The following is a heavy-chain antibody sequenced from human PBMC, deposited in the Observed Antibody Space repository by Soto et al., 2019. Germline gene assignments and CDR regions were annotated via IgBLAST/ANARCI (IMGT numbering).Heavy chain of an antibody. CDR2: INSDGTIT. D-gene: IGHD4-4*01. Sequence: EVQLVESGGALVQPGGSLRLSCAASGFTFSSYWIHWVRQAPGKGLVWVSRINSDGTITSHADSVKGRFTVSRDNAKNSLYLQMNSLRADDTAVYYCARVGYCNYHFDNWGQGNLVTVAS. V-gene: IGHV3-74*01. CDR3: ARVGYCNYHFDN. CDR1: GFTFSSYW. J-gene: IGHJ4*02.